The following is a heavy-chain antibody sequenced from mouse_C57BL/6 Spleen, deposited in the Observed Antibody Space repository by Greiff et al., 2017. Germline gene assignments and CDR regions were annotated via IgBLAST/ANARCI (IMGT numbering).Heavy chain of an antibody. CDR2: ISYDGSN. CDR1: GYSITSGYY. Sequence: EVQVVESGPGLVKPSQSLSLTCSVTGYSITSGYYWNWIRQFPGNKLEWMGYISYDGSNNYNPSLKNRISITRDTSKNQFFLKLNSVTTEDTATYYCAREVITTEDYAMDYWGQGTSVTVSS. CDR3: AREVITTEDYAMDY. D-gene: IGHD1-1*01. J-gene: IGHJ4*01. V-gene: IGHV3-6*01.